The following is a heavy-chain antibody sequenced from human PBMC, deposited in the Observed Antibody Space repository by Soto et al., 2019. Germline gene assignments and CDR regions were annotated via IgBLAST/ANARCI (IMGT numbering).Heavy chain of an antibody. V-gene: IGHV1-18*01. CDR2: ISAYNGDT. D-gene: IGHD6-19*01. CDR1: GYTLNSYG. Sequence: QVQLVQSGAEVKKPGASVKVSCKASGYTLNSYGINWVRQAPGQGLEWMGWISAYNGDTNFAQKVQGRVTMTTDTGTTTAYMELRSLRSDDPAVYYCSRSMPYSIGSEPSDYWGQGTLVTVSS. CDR3: SRSMPYSIGSEPSDY. J-gene: IGHJ4*02.